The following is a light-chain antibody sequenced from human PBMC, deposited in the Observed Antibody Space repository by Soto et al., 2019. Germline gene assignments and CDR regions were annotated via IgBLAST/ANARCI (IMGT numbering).Light chain of an antibody. J-gene: IGLJ2*01. CDR1: SSDVGGYKY. Sequence: QSALTQPASVSGSPGQSITISCTGTSSDVGGYKYVSWYQRHPGKAPKLMIHEVSNRPSGVSNRFSGSKSGNTASLTISGLQAEDEADYYCSSYTSSSTLVVFGGGTKLTVL. CDR3: SSYTSSSTLVV. V-gene: IGLV2-14*01. CDR2: EVS.